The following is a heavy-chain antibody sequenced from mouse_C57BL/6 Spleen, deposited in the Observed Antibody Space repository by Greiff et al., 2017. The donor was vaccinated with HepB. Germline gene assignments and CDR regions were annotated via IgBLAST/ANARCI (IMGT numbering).Heavy chain of an antibody. J-gene: IGHJ4*01. CDR1: GYTFTSYW. Sequence: QVQLQQPGAELVKPGASVKLSCKASGYTFTSYWMQWVKQRPGQGLEWIGEIDPSDSYTNYNQKFKGKATLTVDTSSSTAYMQLSSLTSEDSAVYYCARERNWYAMDYWGQGTSVTVSS. CDR2: IDPSDSYT. D-gene: IGHD4-1*01. CDR3: ARERNWYAMDY. V-gene: IGHV1-50*01.